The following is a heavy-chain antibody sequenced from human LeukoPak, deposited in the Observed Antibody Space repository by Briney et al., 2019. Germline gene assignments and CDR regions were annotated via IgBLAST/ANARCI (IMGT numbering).Heavy chain of an antibody. D-gene: IGHD3-22*01. V-gene: IGHV3-20*04. Sequence: GGSLRLSCAASGFSFDDYGLTWVRQAPGKGLEWVSGINWNGDSTDYADSVKGRFTISRDNAKNSLYLQMNSLRAEDTALYFCARNLRVVITGSFDSWGQGTLVTVSS. CDR1: GFSFDDYG. CDR2: INWNGDST. CDR3: ARNLRVVITGSFDS. J-gene: IGHJ4*02.